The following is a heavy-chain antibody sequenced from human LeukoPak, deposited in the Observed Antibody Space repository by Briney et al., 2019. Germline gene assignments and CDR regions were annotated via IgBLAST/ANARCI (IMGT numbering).Heavy chain of an antibody. D-gene: IGHD3-16*02. J-gene: IGHJ4*02. CDR1: GGSIISRSYY. Sequence: PSETLSLTCTVSGGSIISRSYYWGWIRQPPGKGLEWIGSIYYSGNTYYNPSLKSRVTISVDTSKNQFSLKLSSVTAADTAVYYCIYDYIWGSYLTWYFDYWGQGTLVTVSS. CDR3: IYDYIWGSYLTWYFDY. V-gene: IGHV4-39*01. CDR2: IYYSGNT.